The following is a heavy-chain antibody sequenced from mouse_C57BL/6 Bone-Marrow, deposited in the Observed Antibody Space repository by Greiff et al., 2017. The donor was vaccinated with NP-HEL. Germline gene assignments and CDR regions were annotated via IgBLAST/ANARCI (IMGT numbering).Heavy chain of an antibody. D-gene: IGHD2-3*01. CDR2: INPGSGGT. Sequence: QVQLQQSGAELVRPGTSVKVSCKASGYAFTNYLIEWVKQRPGQGLEWIGVINPGSGGTNYNEKFKGKATLTADKSSSTAYMQLSSLTSEDSAVYFCARSRWLLRLDYWGQGTSVTVSS. CDR1: GYAFTNYL. J-gene: IGHJ4*01. V-gene: IGHV1-54*01. CDR3: ARSRWLLRLDY.